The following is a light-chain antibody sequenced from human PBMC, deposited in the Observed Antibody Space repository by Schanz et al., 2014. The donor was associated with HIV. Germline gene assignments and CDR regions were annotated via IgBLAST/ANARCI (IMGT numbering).Light chain of an antibody. CDR1: QSVSSY. CDR2: GAS. V-gene: IGKV3-20*01. J-gene: IGKJ1*01. CDR3: QQYGASPET. Sequence: EIVLTQSPATLSLSPGERATLSCRASQSVSSYLAWYQQKPGQAPRLLIFGASNRATGIPDRFSGGVSGTDFTLTISRVEPEDYAVYYCQQYGASPETFGQGTKVEIK.